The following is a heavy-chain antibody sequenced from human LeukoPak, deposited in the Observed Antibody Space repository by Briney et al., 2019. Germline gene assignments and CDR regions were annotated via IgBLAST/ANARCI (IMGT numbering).Heavy chain of an antibody. CDR2: INPNTGDR. CDR3: ARTTSFTASGYDS. D-gene: IGHD6-25*01. CDR1: AYTFTNTH. V-gene: IGHV1-8*03. Sequence: GASLKVSCKASAYTFTNTHIYWGRQAPGQGLEWMGWINPNTGDRGYAQKFQGRVSITSDTSISTAYMELGSPRSEDTAVYFCARTTSFTASGYDSWGQGTLATVSS. J-gene: IGHJ4*02.